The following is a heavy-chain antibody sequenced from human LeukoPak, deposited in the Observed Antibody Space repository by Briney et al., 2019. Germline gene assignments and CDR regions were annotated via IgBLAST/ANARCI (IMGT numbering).Heavy chain of an antibody. J-gene: IGHJ6*03. Sequence: SETLSLTCTVSGGSISSYYWSWIRQPPGKGLEWIGYIYYSGSTNYNPSLKSRVTISVDTSKNQFSLKLSSVTAADTAVYYCARGEVPAAIPYYYMDVWGKGTTVTVSS. CDR2: IYYSGST. D-gene: IGHD2-2*01. CDR1: GGSISSYY. CDR3: ARGEVPAAIPYYYMDV. V-gene: IGHV4-59*01.